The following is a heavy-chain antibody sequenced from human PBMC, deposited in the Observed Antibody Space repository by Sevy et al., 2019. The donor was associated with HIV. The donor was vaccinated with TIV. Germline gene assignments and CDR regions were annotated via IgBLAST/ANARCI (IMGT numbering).Heavy chain of an antibody. Sequence: GGSLRLSCAASGFTFSSYGMHWVRQAPGKGLEWVAVISYDGSNKYYADSVKGRFTISRDNSKNTLYLQMNSLRAEDTAVYYCAKDAESTIFGVVINYGMDVWGQGTTVIVSS. D-gene: IGHD3-3*01. V-gene: IGHV3-30*18. CDR2: ISYDGSNK. CDR3: AKDAESTIFGVVINYGMDV. CDR1: GFTFSSYG. J-gene: IGHJ6*02.